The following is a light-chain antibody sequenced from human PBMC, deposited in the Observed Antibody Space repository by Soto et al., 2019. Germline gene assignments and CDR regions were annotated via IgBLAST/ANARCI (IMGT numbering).Light chain of an antibody. V-gene: IGLV2-14*03. CDR1: NSVVGYYDY. CDR3: CSFTRSNTYV. CDR2: DVT. J-gene: IGLJ1*01. Sequence: QSVLNQPASVSGSPGQSITISCTGTNSVVGYYDYVSWYQQHPGKAPKLMIHDVTNRPSGVSNRFSGSKSGNTASLTISGLQAEDEGDYYCCSFTRSNTYVFGTGTKVTVL.